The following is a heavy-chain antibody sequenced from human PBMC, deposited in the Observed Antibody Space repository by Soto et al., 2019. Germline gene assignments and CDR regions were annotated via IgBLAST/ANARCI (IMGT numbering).Heavy chain of an antibody. CDR1: GYTFTSYG. Sequence: GASVKVSCKASGYTFTSYGISWVRQAPGQGLEWMGGIVPNVGTVNYAQKFQGRVTVTADKSTGTAYMELSSLRSEDTALYYCARRDTSGFLRYFDNWGQGTLVTVSS. J-gene: IGHJ4*03. D-gene: IGHD3-3*01. CDR3: ARRDTSGFLRYFDN. V-gene: IGHV1-69*06. CDR2: IVPNVGTV.